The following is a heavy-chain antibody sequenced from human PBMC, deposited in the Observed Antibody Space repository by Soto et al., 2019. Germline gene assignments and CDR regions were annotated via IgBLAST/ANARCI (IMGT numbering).Heavy chain of an antibody. Sequence: QVQLVESGGGVVQPGRSLRLSCAASGFTFSAYFMHWVRQAPGKGLEWVAVISSDGSREYFADSVKGRFTISRDNSKNMVYVEMDSLRDEDTAVYYCARDQERKAFDQWGQGTLVTVSS. J-gene: IGHJ4*02. V-gene: IGHV3-30-3*01. CDR1: GFTFSAYF. CDR3: ARDQERKAFDQ. CDR2: ISSDGSRE.